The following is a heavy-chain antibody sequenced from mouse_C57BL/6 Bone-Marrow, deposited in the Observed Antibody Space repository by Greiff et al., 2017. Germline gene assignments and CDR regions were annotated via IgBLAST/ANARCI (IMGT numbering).Heavy chain of an antibody. CDR3: ARKDWDDYAMDY. Sequence: QVQLKQPGAELVMPGASVKLSCKASGYTFTSYWMHWVKQRPGQGLEWIGEIAPSDSYTNYNQKFKGKSTCTVDKSSSTAYMQRSSLTSEDSAVYYCARKDWDDYAMDYWGQGNSGTVSS. D-gene: IGHD4-1*01. CDR1: GYTFTSYW. V-gene: IGHV1-69*01. J-gene: IGHJ4*01. CDR2: IAPSDSYT.